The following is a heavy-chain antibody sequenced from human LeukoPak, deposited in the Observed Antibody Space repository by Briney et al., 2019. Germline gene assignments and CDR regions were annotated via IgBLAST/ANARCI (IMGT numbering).Heavy chain of an antibody. D-gene: IGHD5-18*01. J-gene: IGHJ3*01. CDR1: GFTFSSYG. CDR2: ISYDGSNK. CDR3: AVADVQLWSDAFDV. Sequence: GRSLRLSCAASGFTFSSYGMHWVRQAPGKGLEWVAVISYDGSNKYYADSVKGRFTISRDNSKNTLYLQMSSLRTEDTAVYYCAVADVQLWSDAFDVWGQGTMVTVSS. V-gene: IGHV3-30*03.